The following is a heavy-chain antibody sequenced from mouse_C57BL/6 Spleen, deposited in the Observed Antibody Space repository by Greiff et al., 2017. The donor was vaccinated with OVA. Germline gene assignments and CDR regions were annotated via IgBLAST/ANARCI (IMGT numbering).Heavy chain of an antibody. CDR2: IHPNSGST. V-gene: IGHV1-64*01. Sequence: QVQLQQPGAELVKPGASVKLSCKASGYTFTSYWMHWVKQRPGQGLEWIGMIHPNSGSTNYNEKFKSKATLTVDKSSSTAYMQLSSLTSEESAVYYCARSHYYGSSYGYFDVWGTGTTVTVSS. CDR3: ARSHYYGSSYGYFDV. CDR1: GYTFTSYW. D-gene: IGHD1-1*01. J-gene: IGHJ1*03.